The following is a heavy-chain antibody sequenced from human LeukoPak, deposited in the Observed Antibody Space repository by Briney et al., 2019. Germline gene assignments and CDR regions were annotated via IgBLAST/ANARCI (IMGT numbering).Heavy chain of an antibody. V-gene: IGHV3-48*03. CDR2: IGSSGTTR. D-gene: IGHD6-19*01. J-gene: IGHJ4*02. Sequence: GGSLRLSCAVSGLPFSIYEMNWVRQAPGKGLEWVSNIGSSGTTRYYADSVKGRFSISRDNAKNSLYLQMNSLRVEDTGVYYCALLAVASDFDYWGQGALVTASS. CDR3: ALLAVASDFDY. CDR1: GLPFSIYE.